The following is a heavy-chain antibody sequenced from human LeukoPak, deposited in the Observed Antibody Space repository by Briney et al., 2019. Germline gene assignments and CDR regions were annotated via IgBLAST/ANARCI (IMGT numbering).Heavy chain of an antibody. CDR1: GFTFSSYG. CDR3: ARDKSLLWFGELTNWFDP. CDR2: ISGSGVST. J-gene: IGHJ5*02. D-gene: IGHD3-10*01. Sequence: QPGGSLRLSCAASGFTFSSYGMSWVRQAPGKGLEWVSGISGSGVSTYYADSVKGRFTISRDNSKNTLYLQINSLRAEDTAVYYCARDKSLLWFGELTNWFDPWGQGTLVTVSS. V-gene: IGHV3-23*01.